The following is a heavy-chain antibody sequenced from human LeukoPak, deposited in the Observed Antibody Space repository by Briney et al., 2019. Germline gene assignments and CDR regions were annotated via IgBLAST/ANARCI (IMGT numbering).Heavy chain of an antibody. CDR2: IRYDGSNK. CDR1: GFTFSSYG. J-gene: IGHJ4*02. V-gene: IGHV3-30*02. Sequence: PGGSLRLSCAASGFTFSSYGMHWVRQAPGKGLEWVAFIRYDGSNKYYADSVKGRFTISRDNSKNTLYLQMNSLRAEDTAVYYCAKDPPYGLYYFDYWGQGTLVTVSS. CDR3: AKDPPYGLYYFDY. D-gene: IGHD3-10*01.